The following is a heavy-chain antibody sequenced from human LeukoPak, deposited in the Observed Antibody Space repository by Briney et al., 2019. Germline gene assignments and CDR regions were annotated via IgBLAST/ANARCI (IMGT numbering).Heavy chain of an antibody. CDR2: INHSGST. CDR1: GGSFSGYY. J-gene: IGHJ4*02. V-gene: IGHV4-34*01. Sequence: PSETLSLTCAVYGGSFSGYYWSWIRQPPGKGLEWIGEINHSGSTNYNPSLKSRVTISVDTSKNQFSLKLSSVTAADTAVYYCARLSITMVRGAQYWGQGILVTVSS. D-gene: IGHD3-10*01. CDR3: ARLSITMVRGAQY.